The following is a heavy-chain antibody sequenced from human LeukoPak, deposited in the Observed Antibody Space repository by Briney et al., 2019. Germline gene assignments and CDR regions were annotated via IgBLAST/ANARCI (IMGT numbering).Heavy chain of an antibody. V-gene: IGHV1-18*04. CDR3: ARDGPGEAAAGYYYYGMDV. D-gene: IGHD6-13*01. CDR2: ISAYKGNT. Sequence: RASVKVSCKASGYTFTIYGISWVRQAPGQGLEWMGWISAYKGNTNYAQKLQGRVTMTTDTSTSTASMELRSLRSDDTAVHYCARDGPGEAAAGYYYYGMDVWGKGTTVTVSS. CDR1: GYTFTIYG. J-gene: IGHJ6*04.